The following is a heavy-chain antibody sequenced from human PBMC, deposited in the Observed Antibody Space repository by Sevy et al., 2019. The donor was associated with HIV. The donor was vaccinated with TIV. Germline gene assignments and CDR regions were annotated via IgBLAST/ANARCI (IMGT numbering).Heavy chain of an antibody. CDR3: AREDIVLGEDNYYGIDV. V-gene: IGHV3-53*01. J-gene: IGHJ6*02. D-gene: IGHD2-15*01. CDR1: GFTVSSNY. Sequence: GGSLRLSCAASGFTVSSNYMSWVRQAPGKGLEWVSVIYSGGSTSYADSVQGRFTISRDNSKNTLYLQMNSLRAEDTAVYYCAREDIVLGEDNYYGIDVWGQGTTVTVSS. CDR2: IYSGGST.